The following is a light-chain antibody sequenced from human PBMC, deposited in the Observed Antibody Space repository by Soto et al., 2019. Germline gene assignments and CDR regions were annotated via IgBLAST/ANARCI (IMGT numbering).Light chain of an antibody. CDR3: QHYNYWPHT. J-gene: IGKJ2*01. V-gene: IGKV3-20*01. CDR2: GAS. Sequence: EIVLTQSPGTLSLSPGERATLSCRASQSVSSSYLAWYQQKPGQAPRLLIYGASSRATGIPDRFSGSGSGTDFTLTISSLQSEDFAVYYCQHYNYWPHTFGQGTKVDIK. CDR1: QSVSSSY.